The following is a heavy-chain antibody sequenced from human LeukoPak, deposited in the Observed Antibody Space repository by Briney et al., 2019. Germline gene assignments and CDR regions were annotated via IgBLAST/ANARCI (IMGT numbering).Heavy chain of an antibody. Sequence: PSETLSLTCTVSGGSISSYYWSWIRQPPGKGLEWIGYIYYSGSTNYNPSLKSRVTISVDTSKNQFSLKLSSVTAADTAVYYCARFLVGATNSFDYWGQGTLVTVSS. CDR2: IYYSGST. V-gene: IGHV4-59*01. CDR3: ARFLVGATNSFDY. CDR1: GGSISSYY. J-gene: IGHJ4*02. D-gene: IGHD1-26*01.